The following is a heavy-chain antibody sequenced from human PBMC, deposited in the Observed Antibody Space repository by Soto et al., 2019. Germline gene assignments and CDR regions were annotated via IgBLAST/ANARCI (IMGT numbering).Heavy chain of an antibody. CDR3: AKPRSSLEWPPFDP. CDR2: IKSDGTTA. J-gene: IGHJ5*02. CDR1: GFTFRSYG. V-gene: IGHV3-33*03. Sequence: QVKLVESGGGVVQPGRSRRLSCVTSGFTFRSYGMHWVRQSPGKGLEWGAVIKSDGTTADYIESVKGRFVISRDNSKKTVYLQMNNLRPEDTGIYYCAKPRSSLEWPPFDPWGQGTLVTVSS. D-gene: IGHD3-3*01.